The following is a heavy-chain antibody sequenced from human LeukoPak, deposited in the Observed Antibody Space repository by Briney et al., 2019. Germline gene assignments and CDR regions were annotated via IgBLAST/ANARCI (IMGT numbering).Heavy chain of an antibody. CDR2: IYYSGTT. Sequence: PSETLSLTCSVSGGSINSNSHHWDWIRQAPGKGLEWIGNIYYSGTTSYNPSLKSRVTISVDTSKNQFSLRLNPVTAADTAVYYCARRGDILTDYAFDYWGQGTLVSVSS. V-gene: IGHV4-39*01. CDR3: ARRGDILTDYAFDY. CDR1: GGSINSNSHH. J-gene: IGHJ4*02. D-gene: IGHD3-9*01.